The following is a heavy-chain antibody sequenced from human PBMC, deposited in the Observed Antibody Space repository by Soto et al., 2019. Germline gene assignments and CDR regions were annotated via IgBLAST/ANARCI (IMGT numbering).Heavy chain of an antibody. CDR3: ARRAIHSGVVILDY. CDR2: IYYSGTT. V-gene: IGHV4-59*01. D-gene: IGHD3-3*01. J-gene: IGHJ4*02. Sequence: LDTLSLTCTVSGGYISDYYSSWIRPPPVKGLELLGYIYYSGTTRYGPSLESRVTMSVDTSNNQFSLKMTSVTAADTAVYYCARRAIHSGVVILDYGGQGSLVPGS. CDR1: GGYISDYY.